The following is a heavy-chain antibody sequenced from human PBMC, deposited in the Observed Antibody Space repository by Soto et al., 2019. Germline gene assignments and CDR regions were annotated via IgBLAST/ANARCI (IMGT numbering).Heavy chain of an antibody. Sequence: LRLSCAISGFSVSSNYLSWVRQAPGKGLEWVSVHYSGGSTYYADSVQGRFTISRDKSNNTLYLQMRRVRAEDTAVYFCAKHRHPRGTVGATSPLDPWGQGTQVTVSS. J-gene: IGHJ5*02. D-gene: IGHD1-26*01. V-gene: IGHV3-53*01. CDR2: HYSGGST. CDR1: GFSVSSNY. CDR3: AKHRHPRGTVGATSPLDP.